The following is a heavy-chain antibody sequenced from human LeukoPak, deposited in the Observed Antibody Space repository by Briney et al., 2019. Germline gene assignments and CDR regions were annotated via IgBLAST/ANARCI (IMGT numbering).Heavy chain of an antibody. D-gene: IGHD3-10*01. CDR2: IRSKANSYAT. CDR1: GFTFSGSA. CDR3: TRQRITMVRGVIPYYYYGMDV. Sequence: GGSLKLSCAASGFTFSGSAMHWVRQASGKGLEWVGRIRSKANSYATAYAASVKGRFTISRDDSKNTAYLQMNSLKTEDTAVYYCTRQRITMVRGVIPYYYYGMDVWGQGTTVTVSS. V-gene: IGHV3-73*01. J-gene: IGHJ6*02.